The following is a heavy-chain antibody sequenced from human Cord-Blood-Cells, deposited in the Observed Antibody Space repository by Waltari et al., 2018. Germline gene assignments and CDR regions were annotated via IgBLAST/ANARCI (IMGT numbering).Heavy chain of an antibody. CDR2: INHSGST. D-gene: IGHD2-8*01. V-gene: IGHV4-34*01. CDR3: ARGRRLDLMYYFDY. CDR1: GGSFNGYY. Sequence: QVQLQQWGAGLLKPSETLSLTCAVYGGSFNGYYWSWIRQPPGKGLEWIGEINHSGSTNYNPSLKSRVTISVDTSKNQFSLRLSSVTAADTAMYYCARGRRLDLMYYFDYWGQGTLVTVSS. J-gene: IGHJ4*02.